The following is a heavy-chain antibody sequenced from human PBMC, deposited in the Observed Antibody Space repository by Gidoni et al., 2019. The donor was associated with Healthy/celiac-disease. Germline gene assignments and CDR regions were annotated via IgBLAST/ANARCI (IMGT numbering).Heavy chain of an antibody. CDR1: GGSISSYY. Sequence: QVQLQESGPGLVKPSETLSLTCTVSGGSISSYYWSWIRQPPGKGLEWIGYIYYSGSTNYNPSLKSRVTISVDTSKNQFSLKLSSVTAADTAVYYCARGLGGYYYDSSPSFFDYWGQGTLVTVSS. CDR3: ARGLGGYYYDSSPSFFDY. CDR2: IYYSGST. J-gene: IGHJ4*02. V-gene: IGHV4-59*01. D-gene: IGHD3-22*01.